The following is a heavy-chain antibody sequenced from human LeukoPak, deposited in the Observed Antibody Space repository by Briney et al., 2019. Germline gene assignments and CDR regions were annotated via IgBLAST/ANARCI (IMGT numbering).Heavy chain of an antibody. Sequence: SETLSLTCTVSGGSISSYYWSWIRQPPGKGLEWIGYIYYSGSTNYNPSLKSRVTISVDTSKNQFSLKLSSVTTADTAVYYCARGRGDTAMVTGAIPSLYYYVMDVWGQGTTVTVSS. CDR3: ARGRGDTAMVTGAIPSLYYYVMDV. CDR1: GGSISSYY. D-gene: IGHD5-18*01. CDR2: IYYSGST. V-gene: IGHV4-59*12. J-gene: IGHJ6*02.